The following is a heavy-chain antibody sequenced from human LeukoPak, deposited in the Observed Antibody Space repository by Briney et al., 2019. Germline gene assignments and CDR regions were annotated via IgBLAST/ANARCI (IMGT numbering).Heavy chain of an antibody. CDR2: IKQDGSEK. CDR3: ARDPGSSGYYPYFDY. D-gene: IGHD3-22*01. CDR1: GFTFSSYW. V-gene: IGHV3-7*01. Sequence: AGGSLRLSCAASGFTFSSYWMSWVRQAPGTGLEWVANIKQDGSEKYYVDSVKGRFTISRDNAKSSLYLQMNSLRAEDTAVYYCARDPGSSGYYPYFDYWGQGTLVTVSS. J-gene: IGHJ4*02.